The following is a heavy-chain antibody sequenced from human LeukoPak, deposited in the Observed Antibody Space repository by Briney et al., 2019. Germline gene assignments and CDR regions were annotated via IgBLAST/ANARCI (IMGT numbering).Heavy chain of an antibody. Sequence: GASVKVSCKASGYTFTSYGISWVRQAPGQGLEWMGWISAYNGNTNYAQKFQGRVTMTRDTSTSTVYMELSSLRSEDTAVYYCARDGGAYYYDSSGYYLFDYWGQGTLVTVSS. CDR1: GYTFTSYG. J-gene: IGHJ4*02. V-gene: IGHV1-18*01. CDR2: ISAYNGNT. CDR3: ARDGGAYYYDSSGYYLFDY. D-gene: IGHD3-22*01.